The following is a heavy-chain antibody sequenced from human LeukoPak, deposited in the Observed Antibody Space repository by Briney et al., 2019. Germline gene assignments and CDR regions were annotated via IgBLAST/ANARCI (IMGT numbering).Heavy chain of an antibody. J-gene: IGHJ4*02. CDR2: IFYSGST. CDR1: GGSISTSNYY. D-gene: IGHD5/OR15-5a*01. Sequence: PSETLSLTCSVSGGSISTSNYYWGWIRQPPGKGLEWIGNIFYSGSTYYSPSLKSRVTISLDTSRNQFSLKLNSVTAADTAVYFCATLVSTRYYFDYWGQGTLVTVSS. CDR3: ATLVSTRYYFDY. V-gene: IGHV4-39*07.